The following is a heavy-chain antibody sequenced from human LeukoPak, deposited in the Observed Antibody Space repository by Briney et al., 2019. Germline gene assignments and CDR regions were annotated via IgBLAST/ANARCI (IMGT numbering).Heavy chain of an antibody. D-gene: IGHD3-22*01. CDR2: IKPDNGGT. CDR1: GYTFTGYY. CDR3: AREYYYDSSGYSVDYYYYGMDV. Sequence: ASVKVSCKASGYTFTGYYMHWVRQAPGQGPEWMGRIKPDNGGTDYAQKFQGRVTMTRDTSISTAYMELSRLTSDDTAVYFCAREYYYDSSGYSVDYYYYGMDVWGQGTTVTVSS. J-gene: IGHJ6*02. V-gene: IGHV1-2*06.